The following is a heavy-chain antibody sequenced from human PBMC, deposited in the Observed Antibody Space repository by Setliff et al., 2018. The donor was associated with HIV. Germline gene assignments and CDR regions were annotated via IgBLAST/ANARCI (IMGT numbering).Heavy chain of an antibody. CDR1: GGSINSYY. V-gene: IGHV4-4*09. CDR2: IYATGST. Sequence: PSETLSLTCTVSGGSINSYYWSWIRQPPGKGLEWIGNIYATGSTNYNPSLKGRVTVSVDTAKNQFSLRLSSVTAADTAVYYCARHPPHDSTWPYYYYGMDVWGQGTKVTVSS. J-gene: IGHJ6*02. D-gene: IGHD6-13*01. CDR3: ARHPPHDSTWPYYYYGMDV.